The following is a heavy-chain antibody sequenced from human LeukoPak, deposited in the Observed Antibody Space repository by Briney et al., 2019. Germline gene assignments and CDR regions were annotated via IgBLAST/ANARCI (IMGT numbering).Heavy chain of an antibody. D-gene: IGHD2-2*01. V-gene: IGHV3-23*01. CDR3: AKDKVVPAATPDAFDI. CDR2: ISGSGGST. Sequence: RPGGSLRLSCAASGFTFSSYAMSWVRQAPGKGLEWVSAISGSGGSTYYADSVKGRFTISRDNSKNTLYLQMNSLRAEDTAVYYCAKDKVVPAATPDAFDIWGQGTMVTVSS. CDR1: GFTFSSYA. J-gene: IGHJ3*02.